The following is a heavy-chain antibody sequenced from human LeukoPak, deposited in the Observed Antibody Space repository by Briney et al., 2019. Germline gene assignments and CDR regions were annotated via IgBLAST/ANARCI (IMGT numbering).Heavy chain of an antibody. Sequence: ASVKVSRKASGYTFTGYYMHWVRQAPGQGLEWMGWINPNSGGTNYAQKFQGRVTMTRDTSISTAYMELSRLRSDDTAVYYCARARRITMIVVANNWFDPWGQGTLVTVSS. D-gene: IGHD3-22*01. V-gene: IGHV1-2*02. J-gene: IGHJ5*02. CDR3: ARARRITMIVVANNWFDP. CDR1: GYTFTGYY. CDR2: INPNSGGT.